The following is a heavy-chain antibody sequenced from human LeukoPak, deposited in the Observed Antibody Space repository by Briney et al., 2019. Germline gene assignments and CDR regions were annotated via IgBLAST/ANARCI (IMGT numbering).Heavy chain of an antibody. D-gene: IGHD3-10*01. CDR3: ARGPITMVRGVINGYYYYMDV. CDR1: GGSFSGYY. Sequence: SETLSLTCAVYGGSFSGYYWSWIRQPPGKGLEWIGEINHSGSTNYNPSLKSRVTISVDTSKYQFSLKLSSVTAADTAVYYCARGPITMVRGVINGYYYYMDVWGKGTTVTVSS. J-gene: IGHJ6*03. CDR2: INHSGST. V-gene: IGHV4-34*01.